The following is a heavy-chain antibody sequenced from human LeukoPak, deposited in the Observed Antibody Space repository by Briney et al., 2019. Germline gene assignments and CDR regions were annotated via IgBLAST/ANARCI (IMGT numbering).Heavy chain of an antibody. D-gene: IGHD3-22*01. J-gene: IGHJ4*02. Sequence: PGGSLILSCAASGFTFSDCAMTWVRQAPGKGLGWVSSIGSDDNKHYSESVKGRFAISRDNSKKTLFLQMSSLRAEDTAVYYCAKGVYDSSGYYYTLGYWGQGTLVTVSS. CDR2: IGSDDNK. V-gene: IGHV3-23*01. CDR3: AKGVYDSSGYYYTLGY. CDR1: GFTFSDCA.